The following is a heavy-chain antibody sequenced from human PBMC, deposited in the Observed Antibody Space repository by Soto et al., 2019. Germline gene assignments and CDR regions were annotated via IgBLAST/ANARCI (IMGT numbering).Heavy chain of an antibody. Sequence: ASVKVSCKASGYTFSDYYIHWVRQAPGQGLEWMGWINPNSGGTKYAPKFQGGVTMTRDTSITTAYMELSRLRSEDTAVYYCARTYYYDSSGYYRNDYWGQGTLVTVSS. D-gene: IGHD3-22*01. J-gene: IGHJ4*02. CDR2: INPNSGGT. CDR3: ARTYYYDSSGYYRNDY. V-gene: IGHV1-2*02. CDR1: GYTFSDYY.